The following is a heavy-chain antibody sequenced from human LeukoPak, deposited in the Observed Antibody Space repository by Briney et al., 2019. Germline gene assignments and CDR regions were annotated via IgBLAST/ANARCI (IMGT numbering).Heavy chain of an antibody. CDR2: IYYSGST. J-gene: IGHJ4*02. V-gene: IGHV4-39*01. Sequence: SETLSLTCTISGGSISSSSYYWGWIRQPPGKGLEWIGSIYYSGSTYYNPSLKSRATISVDTSKNQFSLKLSSVTAADTAVYCCARHESYYDSSGYTPYYFDYWGQGTLVTVSS. CDR1: GGSISSSSYY. CDR3: ARHESYYDSSGYTPYYFDY. D-gene: IGHD3-22*01.